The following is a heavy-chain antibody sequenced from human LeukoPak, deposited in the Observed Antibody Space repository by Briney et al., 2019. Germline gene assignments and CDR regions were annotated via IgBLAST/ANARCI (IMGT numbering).Heavy chain of an antibody. CDR3: ASEVPIDY. CDR1: GFTFSSYS. D-gene: IGHD2-2*01. J-gene: IGHJ4*02. V-gene: IGHV3-21*01. CDR2: ISSSSSYI. Sequence: GGSLRLSCAASGFTFSSYSMNWVRQAPGKGLEWVSSISSSSSYIYYADSVKGRFTISRDNSKNTLYLQMNSLRAEDTAVYYCASEVPIDYWGQGTLVTVSS.